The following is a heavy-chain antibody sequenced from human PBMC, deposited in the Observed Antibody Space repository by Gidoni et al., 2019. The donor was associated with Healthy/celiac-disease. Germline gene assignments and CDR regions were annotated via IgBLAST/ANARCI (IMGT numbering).Heavy chain of an antibody. CDR2: ISSSSSYI. CDR1: GFTFSSYS. D-gene: IGHD2-15*01. V-gene: IGHV3-21*01. CDR3: ARDVGEDAFDI. Sequence: EVQLVESGGGLVKPGGSLSLSRPASGFTFSSYSMNWVPQAPGKGLEWVSSISSSSSYIYYADSVKGRFTISRDNAKNSLYLQMNSLRAEDTAVYYCARDVGEDAFDIWGQGTMVTVSS. J-gene: IGHJ3*02.